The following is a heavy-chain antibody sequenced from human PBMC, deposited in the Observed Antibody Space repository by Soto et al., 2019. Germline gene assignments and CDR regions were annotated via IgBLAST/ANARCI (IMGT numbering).Heavy chain of an antibody. Sequence: ASVKVSCKASGYTFTSYAMHWVRQAPGQRLEWMGWINAGNGNTKYSQKFQGRVTITRDTSASTAYMELSSLRAEDTAVYYCARDVRPTRKSSSGAYWGQGTLVTVSS. V-gene: IGHV1-3*01. J-gene: IGHJ4*02. CDR1: GYTFTSYA. CDR2: INAGNGNT. D-gene: IGHD6-6*01. CDR3: ARDVRPTRKSSSGAY.